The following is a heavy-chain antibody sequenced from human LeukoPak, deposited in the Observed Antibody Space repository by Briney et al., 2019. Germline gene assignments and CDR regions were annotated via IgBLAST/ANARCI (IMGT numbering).Heavy chain of an antibody. D-gene: IGHD2-15*01. V-gene: IGHV3-7*01. CDR1: GFTFSSRW. J-gene: IGHJ3*02. CDR3: ARDYDYFSGHNLDAYDI. Sequence: GGSLRLSCSASGFTFSSRWMNWVRQVPGKGLEWVANIKEDGSAKSYVDSVRGRFTISRDNAKNALYLQMDSLRVEDTAVYYCARDYDYFSGHNLDAYDIWGQGTTVTVSS. CDR2: IKEDGSAK.